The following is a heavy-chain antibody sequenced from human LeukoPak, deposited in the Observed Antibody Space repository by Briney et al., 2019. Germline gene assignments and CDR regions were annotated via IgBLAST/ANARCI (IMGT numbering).Heavy chain of an antibody. J-gene: IGHJ4*02. CDR3: ARDPTTVTTGPDY. CDR1: GFTFSTYS. Sequence: GGSLRLSCAASGFTFSTYSMNWVRQAPGKGLEWVSYISSSSSTIYYADSVKGRFTISRDNAKNSLYLQMNSVRAEDTAVYYCARDPTTVTTGPDYWGQGTLVTVSS. D-gene: IGHD4-17*01. CDR2: ISSSSSTI. V-gene: IGHV3-48*01.